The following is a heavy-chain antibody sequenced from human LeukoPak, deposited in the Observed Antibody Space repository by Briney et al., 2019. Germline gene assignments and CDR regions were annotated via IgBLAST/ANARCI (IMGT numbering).Heavy chain of an antibody. CDR1: GYTFSDYY. Sequence: ASVKVSCKTSGYTFSDYYIHWVRQAPGQGLEWMGWIVPHSGGTKYAQKFQGRVTMTRDTSISTAYMELSRLRSDDTAVYYCARGYCSGGTCYLVENWFDPWGQGTLVTVSS. CDR3: ARGYCSGGTCYLVENWFDP. V-gene: IGHV1-2*02. CDR2: IVPHSGGT. D-gene: IGHD2-15*01. J-gene: IGHJ5*02.